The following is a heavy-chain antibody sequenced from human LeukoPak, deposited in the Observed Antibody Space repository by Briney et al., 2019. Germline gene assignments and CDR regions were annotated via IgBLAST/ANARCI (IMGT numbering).Heavy chain of an antibody. CDR2: IIPIFGTA. CDR1: AGTFSSYA. D-gene: IGHD5-24*01. V-gene: IGHV1-69*01. CDR3: ARDRYDGYNHNFDY. J-gene: IGHJ4*02. Sequence: VASVKVSCKASAGTFSSYAISWVRQAPGQGLEWMGGIIPIFGTANYAQKFQGRVTITADESTSTAYMELSSLRSEDTAVYYCARDRYDGYNHNFDYWGQGTLVTVSS.